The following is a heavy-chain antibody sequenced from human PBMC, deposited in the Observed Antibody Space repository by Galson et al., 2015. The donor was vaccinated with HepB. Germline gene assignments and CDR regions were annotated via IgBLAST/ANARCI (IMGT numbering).Heavy chain of an antibody. V-gene: IGHV3-30*18. CDR3: AKGPIVVVGKIDY. Sequence: SLRLSCAASGFTFSSYGMHWVRQAPGKGLEWVAVISYDGSNKYYADSVKGRFTISRDNSKNTLYLQMNSLRAEDTAVYYCAKGPIVVVGKIDYWGQGTLVTVSS. CDR2: ISYDGSNK. CDR1: GFTFSSYG. D-gene: IGHD3-22*01. J-gene: IGHJ4*02.